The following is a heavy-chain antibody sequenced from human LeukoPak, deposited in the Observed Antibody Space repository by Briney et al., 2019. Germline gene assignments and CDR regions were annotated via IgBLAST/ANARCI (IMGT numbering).Heavy chain of an antibody. D-gene: IGHD1-26*01. CDR3: ARGRSNFYGMDV. J-gene: IGHJ6*02. V-gene: IGHV4-59*01. CDR2: IYYNGNT. CDR1: DGSINSYY. Sequence: SETLSLTCSVSDGSINSYYWNWIRRPPGKGLEWIGYIYYNGNTNYSPSLKSRVTMSVDTSKNLFSLKVSSVTAADTAVYYCARGRSNFYGMDVWGQGTTVTVSS.